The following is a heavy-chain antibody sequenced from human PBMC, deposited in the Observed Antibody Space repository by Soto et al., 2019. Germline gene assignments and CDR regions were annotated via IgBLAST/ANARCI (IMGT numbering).Heavy chain of an antibody. CDR2: ISYDGSNK. D-gene: IGHD1-26*01. CDR1: GFTFSSYA. Sequence: GGSLRLSCAASGFTFSSYAMHWVRQAPGKGLEGVAVISYDGSNKYYADSVKGRFTISRDNSKNTLYLQMNSLRAEDTAVYYCARNQASGSYLDYWGQGTLVTVSS. V-gene: IGHV3-30-3*01. CDR3: ARNQASGSYLDY. J-gene: IGHJ4*02.